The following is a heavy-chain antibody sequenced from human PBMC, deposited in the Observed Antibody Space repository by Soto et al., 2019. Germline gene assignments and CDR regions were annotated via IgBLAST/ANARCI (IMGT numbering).Heavy chain of an antibody. CDR3: ARQWDLNNWFDS. D-gene: IGHD1-26*01. V-gene: IGHV4-59*01. CDR1: GASTNNYY. Sequence: PSETLSLTCTVSGASTNNYYWSWIRRPPGKGLEWIGYIYYSGNTNYNPSLRGRFTISLGTSKNQFSLKLSSVTAADTAVYYCARQWDLNNWFDSWGQGILVTVSS. J-gene: IGHJ5*01. CDR2: IYYSGNT.